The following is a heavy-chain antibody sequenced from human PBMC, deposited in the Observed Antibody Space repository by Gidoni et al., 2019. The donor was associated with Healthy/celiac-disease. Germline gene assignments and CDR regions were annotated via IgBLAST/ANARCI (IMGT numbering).Heavy chain of an antibody. CDR1: GGSFSGYY. CDR2: INHSGST. D-gene: IGHD3-10*01. V-gene: IGHV4-34*01. J-gene: IGHJ4*02. Sequence: QVQLQQWGAGLLKPSETLSLTCAVYGGSFSGYYWSWIRQPPGKGLEWIGEINHSGSTNYNPSPKSRVTISVDTSKNQFSLKLSSVTAADTAVYYCARESDYYGSGSYYHRFYDYWGQGTLVTVSS. CDR3: ARESDYYGSGSYYHRFYDY.